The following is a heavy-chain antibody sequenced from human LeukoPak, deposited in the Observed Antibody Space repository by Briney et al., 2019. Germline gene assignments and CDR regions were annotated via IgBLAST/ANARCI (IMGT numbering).Heavy chain of an antibody. Sequence: ASVKVSCKASGYTFTNYDINWLRQATGQGLEWMAWMTPNSGNTGHEQKFQGRLTMTRDISISTAYMELSSLRSEDTAVYYCAFCGGYCGGAFDVWGQGTTVTVSS. CDR3: AFCGGYCGGAFDV. CDR1: GYTFTNYD. J-gene: IGHJ3*01. V-gene: IGHV1-8*01. CDR2: MTPNSGNT. D-gene: IGHD2-21*02.